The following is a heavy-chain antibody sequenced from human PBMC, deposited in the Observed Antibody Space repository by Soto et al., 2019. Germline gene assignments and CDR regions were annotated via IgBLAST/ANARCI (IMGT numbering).Heavy chain of an antibody. D-gene: IGHD2-2*01. V-gene: IGHV1-18*01. J-gene: IGHJ3*02. Sequence: ASVKVSCKASGYTFTSYGISWVRQAPGQGPEWMGWISAYNGNTNYAQKLQGRVTMTTDTSTSTAYMELRSLRSDDTAVYYCASIVVVPAAMTHAFDIWGQGTMVTVSS. CDR2: ISAYNGNT. CDR1: GYTFTSYG. CDR3: ASIVVVPAAMTHAFDI.